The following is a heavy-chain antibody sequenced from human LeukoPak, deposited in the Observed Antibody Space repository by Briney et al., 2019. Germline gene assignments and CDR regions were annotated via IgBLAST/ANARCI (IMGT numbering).Heavy chain of an antibody. Sequence: GGSLRLSCAASGFTFSSYAMTWVRQAPGKGLEWVSAISGGGDSTYYADSAKGRFAISRDNSKNTLFLQMNSLRAEDTAVYYCALNLGYGMSAWGQGTTVTVSS. CDR2: ISGGGDST. CDR1: GFTFSSYA. CDR3: ALNLGYGMSA. D-gene: IGHD3-16*01. J-gene: IGHJ6*02. V-gene: IGHV3-23*01.